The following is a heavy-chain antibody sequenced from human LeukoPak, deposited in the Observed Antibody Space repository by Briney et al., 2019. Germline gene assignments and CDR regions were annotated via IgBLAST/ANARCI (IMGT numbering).Heavy chain of an antibody. J-gene: IGHJ6*03. Sequence: GGSLRLSCAASGFTFSSYAMHWVRQAPGKGLEWVAVISYDGSNKYYAESVKGRFTISRDNSKNTLYLQMNSLRAEDTAVYYCARESYSSSWYQTYYYYYYMDVWGQGTMVTVSS. CDR1: GFTFSSYA. D-gene: IGHD6-13*01. CDR2: ISYDGSNK. V-gene: IGHV3-30*04. CDR3: ARESYSSSWYQTYYYYYYMDV.